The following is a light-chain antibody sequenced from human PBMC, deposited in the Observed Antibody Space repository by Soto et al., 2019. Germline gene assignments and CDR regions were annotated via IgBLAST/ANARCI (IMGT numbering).Light chain of an antibody. CDR3: QQYSKGPPIT. CDR1: QNIRSS. J-gene: IGKJ5*01. Sequence: EVVMTQSPASLSASPGERVTLSCRASQNIRSSLAWYQQRFGQAPRLLIYGSSTRATGFPGRFSGSGSGTEFTLTISSLQSEDFAVYYCQQYSKGPPITFGQGTRLEIK. V-gene: IGKV3-15*01. CDR2: GSS.